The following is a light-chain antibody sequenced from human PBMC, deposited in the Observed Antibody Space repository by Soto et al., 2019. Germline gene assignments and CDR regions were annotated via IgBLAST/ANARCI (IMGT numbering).Light chain of an antibody. J-gene: IGKJ1*01. CDR2: GAS. CDR1: QSVSSN. Sequence: EIVMTQSPVTLSVSPGGRATLSCRASQSVSSNLAWYQQKPGQAPRLLIFGASTRATGIPARFSGSGSGTEFTLTISSLQSEDFALYYCQQYNNWPPWTFGQGTKVETK. CDR3: QQYNNWPPWT. V-gene: IGKV3-15*01.